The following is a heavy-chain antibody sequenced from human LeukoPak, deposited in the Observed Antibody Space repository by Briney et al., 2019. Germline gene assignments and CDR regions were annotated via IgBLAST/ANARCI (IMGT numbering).Heavy chain of an antibody. CDR3: ARGMTYWNGDWFDP. J-gene: IGHJ5*02. CDR2: IYHSGST. D-gene: IGHD2/OR15-2a*01. V-gene: IGHV4-38-2*01. Sequence: PSETLSLTCDVSDYSISSGYYWGWIRQPPGKGLEWIGSIYHSGSTHYNPSLKSRVTISVDTSKNQLSLKLTSVTAADTAVYHCARGMTYWNGDWFDPWGQGTLVIVSS. CDR1: DYSISSGYY.